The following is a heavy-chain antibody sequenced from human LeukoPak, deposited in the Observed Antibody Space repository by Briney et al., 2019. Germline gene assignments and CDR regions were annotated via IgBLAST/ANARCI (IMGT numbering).Heavy chain of an antibody. CDR2: ISDYNGNT. V-gene: IGHV1-18*01. J-gene: IGHJ4*02. CDR1: GYTFTRYD. CDR3: ARGDYYDSSGYYYEFDY. D-gene: IGHD3-22*01. Sequence: ASVEVSCKASGYTFTRYDISWVRQAPGQGLEWMGWISDYNGNTNYAQKFQGRVTMTTDTSTSTVYMELSSLRSEDTAVYYCARGDYYDSSGYYYEFDYWGQGTLVTVSS.